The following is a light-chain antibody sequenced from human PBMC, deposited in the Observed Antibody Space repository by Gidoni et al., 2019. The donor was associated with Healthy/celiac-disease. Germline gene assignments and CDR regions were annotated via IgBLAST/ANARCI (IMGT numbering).Light chain of an antibody. V-gene: IGKV3-11*01. CDR1: PSVSSY. CDR3: QQRSNWPPIT. Sequence: EIVLTQSPATLSLSPGERATLSCRACPSVSSYLAWYQQKPGQAPRLLIYDASNRATGIPARFSGSGSGTDFTLTISSLEPEDFAVYYCQQRSNWPPITFGQGTRLEIK. CDR2: DAS. J-gene: IGKJ5*01.